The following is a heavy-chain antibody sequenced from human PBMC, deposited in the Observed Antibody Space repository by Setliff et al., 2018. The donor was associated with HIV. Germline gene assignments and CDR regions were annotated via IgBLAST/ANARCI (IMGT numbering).Heavy chain of an antibody. J-gene: IGHJ4*02. D-gene: IGHD3-3*01. CDR3: ARHTRYYNFWSGHPPPDY. CDR2: IYYSGST. V-gene: IGHV4-39*01. Sequence: SETLSLTCTVSGGSISSSSYYWGWIRQPPGKGLEWIGSIYYSGSTYYNPSLKSRVTISVDTSKNQFSLKLSSVTAADTAVHYCARHTRYYNFWSGHPPPDYWGQGTLVTVSS. CDR1: GGSISSSSYY.